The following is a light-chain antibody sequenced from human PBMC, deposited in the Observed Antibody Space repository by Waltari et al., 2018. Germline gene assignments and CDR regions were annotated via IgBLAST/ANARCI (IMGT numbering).Light chain of an antibody. Sequence: EIVLTQSPATLSLSPGERATLSCRASQSVTSYLAWYQQKPGQAPMLLIYNASNRAAGLPARFSDSGSGTDFTLTISSLEPEDFAVYYCQQRSNWLWTFGQGTKVEV. V-gene: IGKV3-11*01. CDR1: QSVTSY. CDR3: QQRSNWLWT. J-gene: IGKJ1*01. CDR2: NAS.